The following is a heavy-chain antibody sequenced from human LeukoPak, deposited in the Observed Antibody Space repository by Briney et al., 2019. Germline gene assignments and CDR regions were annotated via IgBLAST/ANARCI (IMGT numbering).Heavy chain of an antibody. D-gene: IGHD3-10*01. CDR2: MRGDGRLI. CDR1: GFTFGNFW. V-gene: IGHV3-7*01. Sequence: GGSLRLSCTASGFTFGNFWMSWVRQAPGRGLQWVASMRGDGRLIHYVDSVEGRFTISRDNARNSLYLEMNSLRAEDTAVYYCARQLWFGEFHFDYWGQGILVTVSS. J-gene: IGHJ4*02. CDR3: ARQLWFGEFHFDY.